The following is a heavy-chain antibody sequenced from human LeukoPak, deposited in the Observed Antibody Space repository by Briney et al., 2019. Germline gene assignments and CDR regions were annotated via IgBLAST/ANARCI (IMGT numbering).Heavy chain of an antibody. CDR1: GHTFTDYY. Sequence: SSVKVSCKASGHTFTDYYIHWVRQAPGQGLEWMGWISAYNGNTNYAQKLQGRVTMTTDTSTSTAYMELRSLRSEDTAVYYCARDSWRGSSRAGYFDYWGQGTLVTVSS. V-gene: IGHV1-18*04. D-gene: IGHD6-13*01. CDR2: ISAYNGNT. J-gene: IGHJ4*02. CDR3: ARDSWRGSSRAGYFDY.